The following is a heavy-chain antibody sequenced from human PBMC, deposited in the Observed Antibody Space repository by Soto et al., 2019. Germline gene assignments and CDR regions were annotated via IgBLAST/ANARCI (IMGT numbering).Heavy chain of an antibody. Sequence: EVLLLESGGGLVQPGGSLRLSCAASGFSFSNKAMSWVRQAPGKGLEWVSIISGNGVSTYYTDSLKGRFTISRDNSKNMVYLEMNSLRVEDTAVYYCAKENGFQFINLGASGFDYWGQGSLVPVSS. CDR1: GFSFSNKA. D-gene: IGHD2-21*01. V-gene: IGHV3-23*01. J-gene: IGHJ4*02. CDR3: AKENGFQFINLGASGFDY. CDR2: ISGNGVST.